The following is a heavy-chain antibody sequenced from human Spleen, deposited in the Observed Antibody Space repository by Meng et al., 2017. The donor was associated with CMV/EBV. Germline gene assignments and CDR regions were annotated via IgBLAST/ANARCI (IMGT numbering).Heavy chain of an antibody. CDR1: GGSISSSSYY. CDR2: VYYTGST. D-gene: IGHD1-26*01. CDR3: ARGWASTPYGMDV. J-gene: IGHJ6*02. Sequence: SETLSLTCTVSGGSISSSSYYWAWIRQPPGRGLESIGSVYYTGSTHSSPSLQSRVTISVDTSKNHFSLKLNSVTAADTAVYYCARGWASTPYGMDVWGRGTTVTVSS. V-gene: IGHV4-39*02.